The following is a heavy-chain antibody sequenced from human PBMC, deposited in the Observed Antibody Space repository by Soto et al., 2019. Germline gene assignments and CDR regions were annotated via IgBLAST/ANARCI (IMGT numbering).Heavy chain of an antibody. Sequence: GGSLRLSCAASGFTFSSYAMSWVRQAPGKGLEWVSAISGSGGSTYYADSVKGRFTISGDNSKNTLYLQMNSLRAEDTAVYYCAEEHDYGDYVLWYWGQGTLVTVSS. CDR3: AEEHDYGDYVLWY. CDR2: ISGSGGST. D-gene: IGHD4-17*01. CDR1: GFTFSSYA. J-gene: IGHJ4*02. V-gene: IGHV3-23*01.